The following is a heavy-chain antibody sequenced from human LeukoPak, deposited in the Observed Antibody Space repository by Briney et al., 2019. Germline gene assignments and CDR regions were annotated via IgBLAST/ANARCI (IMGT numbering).Heavy chain of an antibody. CDR1: GFAFSSYS. D-gene: IGHD5-18*01. V-gene: IGHV3-48*04. Sequence: GGSLRLSCAASGFAFSSYSMTWVRQAPGKGPEWVSYISSSSSTIYYADSVKGRFTISGANAKNSLYLQMNSLRAEDTAVYYCARGAFTWIRHPYAMDVWGQGTTVTVSS. CDR2: ISSSSSTI. CDR3: ARGAFTWIRHPYAMDV. J-gene: IGHJ6*02.